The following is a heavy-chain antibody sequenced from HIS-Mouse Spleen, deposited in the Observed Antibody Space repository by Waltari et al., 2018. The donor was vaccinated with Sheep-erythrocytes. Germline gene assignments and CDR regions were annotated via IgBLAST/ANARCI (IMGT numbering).Heavy chain of an antibody. CDR2: IIPILGIA. Sequence: QVQLVQSGAEVKKPGSSVKVSCKASGGTFSSYAISWVRQAPGQGLEWMGRIIPILGIANYEQKFQGRVTITADKSTSTAYMELSSLRSEDTAVYYCAQTGATTPHFYYWGQGTLVTVSS. CDR3: AQTGATTPHFYY. CDR1: GGTFSSYA. D-gene: IGHD1-26*01. J-gene: IGHJ4*02. V-gene: IGHV1-69*04.